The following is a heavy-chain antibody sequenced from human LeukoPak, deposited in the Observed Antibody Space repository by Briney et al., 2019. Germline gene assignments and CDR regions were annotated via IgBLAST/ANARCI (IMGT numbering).Heavy chain of an antibody. V-gene: IGHV1-2*02. J-gene: IGHJ4*02. CDR2: INPNSGGT. D-gene: IGHD6-19*01. Sequence: GASVKVSCKASGYTFTGYYMHWVRQAPGQGLEWMGWINPNSGGTNYAQKFQGRVTMTRDTSISTAYMELSRLRSDDTAVYYCARGPSIAVAGTDYWGQGTLVTVSA. CDR1: GYTFTGYY. CDR3: ARGPSIAVAGTDY.